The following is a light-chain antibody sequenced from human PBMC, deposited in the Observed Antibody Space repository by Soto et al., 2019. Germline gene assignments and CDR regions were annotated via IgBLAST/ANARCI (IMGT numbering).Light chain of an antibody. CDR2: DAS. Sequence: DLQMAQSPSSLSASVGDRVTITCQASQDINNYLNWYQQKPGEAPKLLIYDASDLETGVPSRFSGSGSGTDFTFTISSLQPEDIATYYCQQYDTLVTFGGGTKVEIK. CDR3: QQYDTLVT. V-gene: IGKV1-33*01. CDR1: QDINNY. J-gene: IGKJ4*01.